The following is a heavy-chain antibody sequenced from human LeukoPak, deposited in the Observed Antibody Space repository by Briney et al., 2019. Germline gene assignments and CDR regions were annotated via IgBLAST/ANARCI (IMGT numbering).Heavy chain of an antibody. D-gene: IGHD4-11*01. J-gene: IGHJ4*02. CDR1: GGTFSSYA. CDR2: IIPIFGIA. V-gene: IGHV1-69*04. Sequence: SPKLSCKASGGTFSSYAISWVRQTPGQGLEWMGRIIPIFGIANYAQKSQGRVTITANKSTSTAYMELSSLRSEDTAVYYCARDSDTVTREYYFDYWGQGTLVTVSS. CDR3: ARDSDTVTREYYFDY.